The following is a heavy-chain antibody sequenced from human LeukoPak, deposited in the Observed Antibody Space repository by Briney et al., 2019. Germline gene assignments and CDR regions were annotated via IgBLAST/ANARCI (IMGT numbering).Heavy chain of an antibody. CDR1: GFTFSSYS. D-gene: IGHD5-24*01. CDR3: AREGLMANAFDI. Sequence: GGTLRLSSAASGFTFSSYSMNWVRQAPGKGLEWVSSISSSSSYIYYADSVKGRFTISRDSAKNSLYLQMNSLRAEDTAVYYCAREGLMANAFDIWGQGTMVTVSS. CDR2: ISSSSSYI. V-gene: IGHV3-21*01. J-gene: IGHJ3*02.